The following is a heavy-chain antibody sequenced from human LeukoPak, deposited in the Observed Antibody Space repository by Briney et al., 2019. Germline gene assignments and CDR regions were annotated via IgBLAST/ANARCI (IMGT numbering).Heavy chain of an antibody. V-gene: IGHV4-39*02. Sequence: PSETLSLTCTVSNGSMTSDSYYWAWVRQPPGKGLEWIGTIFYSGKTYYSASLKSRVTVSLDTSKKNFSLRLSSVTAADTAVYWFDAWGQGALVTVSS. J-gene: IGHJ5*02. CDR3: DA. CDR1: NGSMTSDSYY. CDR2: IFYSGKT.